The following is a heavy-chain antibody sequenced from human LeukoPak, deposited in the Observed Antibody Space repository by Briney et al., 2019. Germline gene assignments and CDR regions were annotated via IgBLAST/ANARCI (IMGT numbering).Heavy chain of an antibody. D-gene: IGHD5-24*01. CDR3: ARLEMANDAFDI. Sequence: PSETLSLACTVSGGSISSSSYYWGWLRQPPGTGLEWIGSIYYSGSTYYNPSLKSRVTISVDTSKNQFSLKLSSVTAADTAVYYCARLEMANDAFDIWGQGTMVTVSS. V-gene: IGHV4-39*01. CDR1: GGSISSSSYY. J-gene: IGHJ3*02. CDR2: IYYSGST.